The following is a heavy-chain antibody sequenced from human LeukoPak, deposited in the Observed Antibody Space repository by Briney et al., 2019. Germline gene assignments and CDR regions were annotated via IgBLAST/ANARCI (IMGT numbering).Heavy chain of an antibody. V-gene: IGHV1-69*05. Sequence: VASVKVSCKASGGTFSSYAISWVRQAPGQGLEWMGRIIPIFGTANYAQKFQGRVTITTDESTSTAYMELSSLRSEDTAVYYCARDLLGGMDYWGQGTLVTVSS. CDR2: IIPIFGTA. J-gene: IGHJ4*02. D-gene: IGHD1-14*01. CDR3: ARDLLGGMDY. CDR1: GGTFSSYA.